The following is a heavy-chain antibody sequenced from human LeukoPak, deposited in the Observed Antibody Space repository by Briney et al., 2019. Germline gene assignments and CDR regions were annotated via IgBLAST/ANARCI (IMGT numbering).Heavy chain of an antibody. CDR3: ARDSHTSLGITMVRGFPHWYFDL. CDR2: INPSGGST. V-gene: IGHV1-46*01. J-gene: IGHJ2*01. D-gene: IGHD3-10*01. Sequence: ASVKVSCKASGYTFTSYYMHWVRQAPGQGLEWMGIINPSGGSTSYAQKFQGRVTMTRDTSTSTVYMELSSLRSEDTAVYYCARDSHTSLGITMVRGFPHWYFDLWGRGTLVTVSS. CDR1: GYTFTSYY.